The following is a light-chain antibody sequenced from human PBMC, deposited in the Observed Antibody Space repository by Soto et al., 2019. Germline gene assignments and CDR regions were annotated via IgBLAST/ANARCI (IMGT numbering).Light chain of an antibody. Sequence: EIVLTQSPATLSLSPGERATLSCRASQSVSSYLAWYQQKPGQAPRLLIYDASNSATGIPARFSCSGSGTDFPLTTSSLEPEDFAVYYCQQRSNWPPDTFGGGTKVEIK. V-gene: IGKV3-11*01. J-gene: IGKJ4*01. CDR3: QQRSNWPPDT. CDR1: QSVSSY. CDR2: DAS.